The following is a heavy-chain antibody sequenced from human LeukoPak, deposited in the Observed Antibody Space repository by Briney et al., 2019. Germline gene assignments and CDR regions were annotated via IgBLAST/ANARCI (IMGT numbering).Heavy chain of an antibody. D-gene: IGHD1-26*01. CDR1: GGTFSSYA. CDR3: ATDGGGSYSYYFDY. V-gene: IGHV1-69*05. J-gene: IGHJ4*02. CDR2: SIPIFGTA. Sequence: ASVTVSCKASGGTFSSYAISWVRQAPGQGLEWMGGSIPIFGTANDAQKFQGRVTITTDESTRTAYMELSSLRSEHTAVYYCATDGGGSYSYYFDYWGQGTLVTVSS.